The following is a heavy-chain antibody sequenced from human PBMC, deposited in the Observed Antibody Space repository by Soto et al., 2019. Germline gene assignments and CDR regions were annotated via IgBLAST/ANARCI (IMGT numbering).Heavy chain of an antibody. CDR3: ARGGSGVTMIVVVGGLFAFDI. CDR1: GYTFTGYY. D-gene: IGHD3-22*01. CDR2: INPNSGGT. Sequence: ASVKVSCKASGYTFTGYYMHWVRQAPGQGLEWMGWINPNSGGTNYAQKFQGWVTMTRDTSISTAYMELSRLRSDDTAVYYCARGGSGVTMIVVVGGLFAFDIWGQGTMVTVSS. V-gene: IGHV1-2*04. J-gene: IGHJ3*02.